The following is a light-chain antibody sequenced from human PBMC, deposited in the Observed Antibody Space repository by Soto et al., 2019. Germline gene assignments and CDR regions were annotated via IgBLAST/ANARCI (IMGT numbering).Light chain of an antibody. J-gene: IGLJ1*01. CDR2: DVS. CDR1: SSGVGGYNF. Sequence: QSALTQPPSASGSPGQSVTISCTGTSSGVGGYNFVSWYQHHPGKAPKLMIYDVSMRPSGVPDRFSGSKSGNTASLTVSGLQAEDEADYYCSSYAGSNILYVFGTGTKVTVL. CDR3: SSYAGSNILYV. V-gene: IGLV2-8*01.